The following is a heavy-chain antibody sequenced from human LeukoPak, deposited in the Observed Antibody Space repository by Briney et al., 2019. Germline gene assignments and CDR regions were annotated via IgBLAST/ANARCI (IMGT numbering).Heavy chain of an antibody. J-gene: IGHJ4*02. CDR1: GFTFNNNV. V-gene: IGHV3-23*01. CDR3: AKDIIPHYYDSSGYYY. D-gene: IGHD3-22*01. Sequence: GGSLRLSCAASGFTFNNNVMNWVRQAPGKGLEWVSVISNGGGRTSYADSVKGRFTISRDNSKNTLYLQMNSLRAEDTAVYYCAKDIIPHYYDSSGYYYWGQGTLVTVSS. CDR2: ISNGGGRT.